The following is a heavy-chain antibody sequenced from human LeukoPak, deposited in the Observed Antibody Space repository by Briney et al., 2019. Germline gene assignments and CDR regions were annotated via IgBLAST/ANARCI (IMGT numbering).Heavy chain of an antibody. CDR1: GGSFSGYY. Sequence: SETLSLTCAVYGGSFSGYYWSWIRQPPGKGLEWIWEINHSGSTNYNPSLKSRGTISVDTSKNQFPLKLSSVTAAETVVYYCARGRRLGELSPFDYWGQGTLVTVSS. J-gene: IGHJ4*02. D-gene: IGHD3-16*02. V-gene: IGHV4-34*01. CDR2: INHSGST. CDR3: ARGRRLGELSPFDY.